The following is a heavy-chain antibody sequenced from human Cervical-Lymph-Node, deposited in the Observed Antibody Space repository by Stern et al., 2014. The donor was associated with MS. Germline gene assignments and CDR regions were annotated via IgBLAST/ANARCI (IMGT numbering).Heavy chain of an antibody. J-gene: IGHJ4*02. Sequence: QVQLQESGPGLVKPSETLSLTCTVSGGSISSNYWSWIRQPPGKGLEWIGYLYYSGNTNYNPSLKSRVPTSVDTSKNQFPLSLHSGTAADTAVYYCARHGPPRRRDDSNHPNFDYWGPGTLVAVSS. D-gene: IGHD5-24*01. V-gene: IGHV4-59*08. CDR3: ARHGPPRRRDDSNHPNFDY. CDR2: LYYSGNT. CDR1: GGSISSNY.